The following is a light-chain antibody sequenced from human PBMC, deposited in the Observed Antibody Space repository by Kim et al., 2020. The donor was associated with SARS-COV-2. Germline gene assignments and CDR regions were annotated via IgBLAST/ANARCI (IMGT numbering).Light chain of an antibody. Sequence: SRGSRVTITCLASQDISTWLGWLHPKPGTAPTLLIYGSSNLQSGVPSRFSGSVPFTDFPLSISRLQPDDCATYYCQQAISFPPWTFGQRAKVDIK. V-gene: IGKV1-12*01. CDR3: QQAISFPPWT. J-gene: IGKJ1*01. CDR2: GSS. CDR1: QDISTW.